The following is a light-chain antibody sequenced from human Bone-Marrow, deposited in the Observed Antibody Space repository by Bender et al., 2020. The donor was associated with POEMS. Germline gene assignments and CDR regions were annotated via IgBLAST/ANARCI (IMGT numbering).Light chain of an antibody. CDR2: EVT. V-gene: IGLV2-14*02. CDR1: SSDVGDYNH. CDR3: FSYSSSSTNWV. Sequence: QSALTQPASVSGSPGQSITISCTGTSSDVGDYNHVSWYQQHPGKAPKVMIYEVTKRPSGVPDRFSGSKSGNTASLTISGLQAEDEADYYCFSYSSSSTNWVFGGGTKVTAL. J-gene: IGLJ3*02.